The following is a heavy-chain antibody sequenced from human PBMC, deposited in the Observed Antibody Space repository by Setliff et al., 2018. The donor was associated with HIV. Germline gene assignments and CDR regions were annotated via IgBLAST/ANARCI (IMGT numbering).Heavy chain of an antibody. V-gene: IGHV2-5*01. CDR3: VHIPAYYDFWSAYFRN. CDR1: GFSLDTGATG. D-gene: IGHD3-3*01. CDR2: IYWNYDR. J-gene: IGHJ4*02. Sequence: SGPTLVNPTQTLTLTCTFSGFSLDTGATGVGWIRQPPGKALEWLALIYWNYDRLYTPSLRNRLTLTKDTSKNQVVLTMTKMDPVDTAAYFCVHIPAYYDFWSAYFRNWGQGILVTV.